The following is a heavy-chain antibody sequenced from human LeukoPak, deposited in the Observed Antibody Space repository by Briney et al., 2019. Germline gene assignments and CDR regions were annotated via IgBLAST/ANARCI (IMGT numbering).Heavy chain of an antibody. V-gene: IGHV3-23*01. CDR1: GFSFSSYA. CDR2: ISDSGRSA. J-gene: IGHJ1*01. CDR3: AKDPYYYDGSGYYYEYFYH. D-gene: IGHD3-22*01. Sequence: GGSLRLSCSASGFSFSSYAMSWVRQAPGGGLEWVSSISDSGRSAYYADSVKSRFTLSRTNSRNTLYLPMDSLRAEDTAVYYCAKDPYYYDGSGYYYEYFYHWGQGTLVTVSS.